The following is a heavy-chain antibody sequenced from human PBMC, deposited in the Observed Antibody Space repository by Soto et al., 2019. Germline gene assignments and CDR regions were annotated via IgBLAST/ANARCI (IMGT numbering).Heavy chain of an antibody. CDR1: GYTFTIYG. Sequence: ASVKVSCKASGYTFTIYGIIWVRQAPGQGLEWMGWISAYNGNTNYAQKLRGRVTMTTDTSTSTAYMELRSLRSDDTAVYYCARTHPRLQQAYYYYGMDVWGQGTTVTVSS. J-gene: IGHJ6*02. CDR2: ISAYNGNT. CDR3: ARTHPRLQQAYYYYGMDV. D-gene: IGHD6-13*01. V-gene: IGHV1-18*01.